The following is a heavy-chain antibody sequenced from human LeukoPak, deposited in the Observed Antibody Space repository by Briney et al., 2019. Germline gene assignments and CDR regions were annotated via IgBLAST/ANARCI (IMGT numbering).Heavy chain of an antibody. D-gene: IGHD1-26*01. V-gene: IGHV4-61*01. J-gene: IGHJ4*02. CDR1: GGSFSSGSYY. CDR2: IYYSGST. Sequence: SETLSLTCTVSGGSFSSGSYYWSWIRQPPGKGLEWIGYIYYSGSTNYNPSLKSRVTISVDTSKNQFSLKLSSVTAADTAVYYCASSGSYSYPLYWGQGTLVTVSS. CDR3: ASSGSYSYPLY.